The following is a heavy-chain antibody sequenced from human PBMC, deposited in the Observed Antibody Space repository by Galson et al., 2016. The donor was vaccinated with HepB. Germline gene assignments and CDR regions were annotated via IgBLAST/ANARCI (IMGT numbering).Heavy chain of an antibody. D-gene: IGHD3-3*01. J-gene: IGHJ6*02. V-gene: IGHV1-69*04. CDR1: GGTFSSYA. CDR2: IIPILGIT. Sequence: SVKVSCKASGGTFSSYAITWVRQAPGHGLEWMGRIIPILGITTYAQKFQGRVTITADKSTITAHMELSRLRSEDTAVYYCARSYDREHYDFYPYGMDVWGQGTTVTVSS. CDR3: ARSYDREHYDFYPYGMDV.